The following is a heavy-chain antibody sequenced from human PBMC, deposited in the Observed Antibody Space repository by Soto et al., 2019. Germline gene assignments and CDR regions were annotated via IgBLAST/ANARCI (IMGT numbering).Heavy chain of an antibody. J-gene: IGHJ4*02. CDR3: AREAPTMYCSSTSCYADY. CDR1: GCTFTSYG. Sequence: ASVKVSCKASGCTFTSYGISWVRRAPGQGLEWMGWISAYNGNTNYAQKLQGRVTMTTDTSTSTAYMELRSLRSDDTAVYYCAREAPTMYCSSTSCYADYWGQGTLVTVSS. D-gene: IGHD2-2*01. CDR2: ISAYNGNT. V-gene: IGHV1-18*01.